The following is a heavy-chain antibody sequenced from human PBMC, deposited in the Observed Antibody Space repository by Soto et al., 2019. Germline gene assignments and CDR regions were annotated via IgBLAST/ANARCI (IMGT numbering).Heavy chain of an antibody. CDR2: IYYSGST. CDR3: ARLSTPDYYDSGEFDP. D-gene: IGHD3-22*01. J-gene: IGHJ5*02. CDR1: GGAISSSSYY. Sequence: SETLSLTCTVSGGAISSSSYYWGWIRQPPGKGLEWIGSIYYSGSTYYNPSLKSRVTISVDTSKNQFSLKLSSVTAADTAVYYCARLSTPDYYDSGEFDPWGQGTLVTVSS. V-gene: IGHV4-39*01.